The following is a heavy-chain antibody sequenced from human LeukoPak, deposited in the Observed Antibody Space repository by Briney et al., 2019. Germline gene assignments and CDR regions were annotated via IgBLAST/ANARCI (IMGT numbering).Heavy chain of an antibody. CDR3: ARDKFLEWSSGFYGMDV. Sequence: SQTLSLTCTVSGGSISSGGYYWSWIHQHPGKGLEWIGYIYYSESTYYNPSLKSRVTISVDTSKNQFSLKLSSVTAADTAVYYCARDKFLEWSSGFYGMDVWGQGTTVMASS. J-gene: IGHJ6*02. CDR1: GGSISSGGYY. D-gene: IGHD3-3*01. CDR2: IYYSEST. V-gene: IGHV4-31*03.